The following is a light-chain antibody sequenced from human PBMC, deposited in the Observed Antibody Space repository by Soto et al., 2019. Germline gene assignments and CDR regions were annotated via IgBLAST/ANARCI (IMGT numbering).Light chain of an antibody. J-gene: IGKJ1*01. CDR2: GAS. Sequence: EIVMTQSPSTLSASPGEGATVSCRASQSVSSKLAWYQQKPGQAPRLLIYGASTRATGIPARFSGSGSGTEFTLIISSLQSEDSAVYYCQQYNSWLWTFGQGTKVHIK. V-gene: IGKV3-15*01. CDR3: QQYNSWLWT. CDR1: QSVSSK.